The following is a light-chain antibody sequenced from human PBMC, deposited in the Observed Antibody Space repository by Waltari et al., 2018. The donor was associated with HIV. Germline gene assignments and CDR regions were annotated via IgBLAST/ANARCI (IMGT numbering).Light chain of an antibody. J-gene: IGKJ1*01. CDR1: QSVSSSH. Sequence: EIILTQSPGTLSLSPGERATLSCRASQSVSSSHLACYQQKPGQAPRLLIYGASSRATGIPDRFSGSGSGTDFILTISGPEPEYFAVYYCQQYGGSRWTFGQGTKVEIK. CDR3: QQYGGSRWT. V-gene: IGKV3-20*01. CDR2: GAS.